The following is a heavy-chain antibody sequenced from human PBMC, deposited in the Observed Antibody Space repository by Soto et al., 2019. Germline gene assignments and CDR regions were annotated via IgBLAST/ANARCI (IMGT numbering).Heavy chain of an antibody. CDR2: IYYSGPT. CDR1: GGSISSGGYY. CDR3: ARLTQGYCSGGSCASTTLTFDY. J-gene: IGHJ4*02. D-gene: IGHD2-15*01. V-gene: IGHV4-31*03. Sequence: QVQLQESGPGLVKPSQTLSLTCTVSGGSISSGGYYWSWIRQHPGKGLEWIGYIYYSGPTYYNPSLKSRVTISVDTSKIQFSLKLSSVTAADTAVYYCARLTQGYCSGGSCASTTLTFDYWGQGTLVTVSS.